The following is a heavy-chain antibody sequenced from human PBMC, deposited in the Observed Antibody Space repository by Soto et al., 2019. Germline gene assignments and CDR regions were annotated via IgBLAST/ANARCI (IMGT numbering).Heavy chain of an antibody. J-gene: IGHJ4*02. D-gene: IGHD1-1*01. CDR1: GGTFSSYA. CDR3: AREHRSNSGRFDD. CDR2: IIPIFGTP. Sequence: QVQLVQSGAEVKKPGSSVKVSCKASGGTFSSYAISWVRQAPGQGPEWMGGIIPIFGTPNYAQKFQGRVTISADEFTSTAYIELSSLISEDTAIYYCAREHRSNSGRFDDWGQGTLVTVSS. V-gene: IGHV1-69*01.